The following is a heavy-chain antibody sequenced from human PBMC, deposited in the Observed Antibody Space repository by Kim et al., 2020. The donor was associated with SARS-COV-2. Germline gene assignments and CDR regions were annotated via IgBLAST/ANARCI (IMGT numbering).Heavy chain of an antibody. CDR3: ARDLAVGAGTVWGFDY. CDR1: GDSVSSNSAA. CDR2: TYYRSKWYN. J-gene: IGHJ4*02. Sequence: SQTLSLTCAISGDSVSSNSAAWHWIRQSPSRGLEWLGRTYYRSKWYNDYAVSVKSRITINPDTSKNQFSLQLNSVTPEDTAVYYCARDLAVGAGTVWGFDYWGQGTLVTVSS. V-gene: IGHV6-1*01. D-gene: IGHD3-16*01.